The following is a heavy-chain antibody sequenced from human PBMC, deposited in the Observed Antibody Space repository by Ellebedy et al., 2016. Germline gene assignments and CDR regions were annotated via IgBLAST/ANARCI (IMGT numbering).Heavy chain of an antibody. CDR3: ARDYRYGDYSYYYYGMDV. Sequence: GESLKISXAASGFTFSSYGMHWVRQAPGKGLEWVAVISYDGSNKYYADSVKGRFTISRDNSKNTLYLQMNSLRAEDTAVYYCARDYRYGDYSYYYYGMDVWGQGTTVTVSS. D-gene: IGHD4-17*01. J-gene: IGHJ6*02. CDR2: ISYDGSNK. V-gene: IGHV3-30*19. CDR1: GFTFSSYG.